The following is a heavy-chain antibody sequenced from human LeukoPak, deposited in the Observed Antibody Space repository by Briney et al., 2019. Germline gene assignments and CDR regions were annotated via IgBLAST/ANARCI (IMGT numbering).Heavy chain of an antibody. CDR1: GFTFNSHW. V-gene: IGHV3-74*01. J-gene: IGHJ3*02. CDR3: VGELGAFDI. Sequence: PGGSLRLSCSASGFTFNSHWIRWVRQAPGKGLLLVSCMNVDGSSTINEDSVKGRCTISRDSAKHMLYFPMNSLRDEDTAVYYCVGELGAFDIWGQGTMVTVSS. CDR2: MNVDGSST.